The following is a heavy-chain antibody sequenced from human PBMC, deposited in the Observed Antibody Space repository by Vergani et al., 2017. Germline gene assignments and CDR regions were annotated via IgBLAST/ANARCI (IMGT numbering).Heavy chain of an antibody. Sequence: EVQLLESGGGLVQPGGSLRLSCAASGFTFSSYAMSWVRQAPGKGLEWVSAISGSGGSTYYADSEKGRFTISRDNSKNTLYLQMNSLRAEDTAVYYCAKDKGHCSSTSCYTGGWFDPWGQGTLVTVSS. V-gene: IGHV3-23*01. J-gene: IGHJ5*02. CDR2: ISGSGGST. D-gene: IGHD2-2*02. CDR3: AKDKGHCSSTSCYTGGWFDP. CDR1: GFTFSSYA.